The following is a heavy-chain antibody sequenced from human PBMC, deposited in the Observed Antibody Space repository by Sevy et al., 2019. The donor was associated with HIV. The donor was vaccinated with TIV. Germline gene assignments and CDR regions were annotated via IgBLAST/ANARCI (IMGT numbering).Heavy chain of an antibody. Sequence: GGSLRLSCVASGFTFSTYNMHWVRQAPGKGLEWVSYISSTSNTIYYADSVKGRFTISRDNADNSLYLQMKSLRAEDTALYYCARIGMITFWGAARGAFDIWGQGTMVTVSS. V-gene: IGHV3-48*01. J-gene: IGHJ3*02. CDR1: GFTFSTYN. D-gene: IGHD3-16*01. CDR2: ISSTSNTI. CDR3: ARIGMITFWGAARGAFDI.